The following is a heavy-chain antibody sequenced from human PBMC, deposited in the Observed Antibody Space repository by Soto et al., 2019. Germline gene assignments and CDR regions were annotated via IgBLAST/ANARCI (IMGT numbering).Heavy chain of an antibody. CDR1: GGTFSSYA. J-gene: IGHJ4*02. V-gene: IGHV1-69*13. Sequence: ASVKVSCKASGGTFSSYAISWVRQAPGQGLEWMGGIIPIFGTANYAQKFQGRVTITADESTSTAYMELSSLRSEDTAVYYCARAPGPGGYSGYDWAGNFDYWGQGTLVTVSS. CDR2: IIPIFGTA. CDR3: ARAPGPGGYSGYDWAGNFDY. D-gene: IGHD5-12*01.